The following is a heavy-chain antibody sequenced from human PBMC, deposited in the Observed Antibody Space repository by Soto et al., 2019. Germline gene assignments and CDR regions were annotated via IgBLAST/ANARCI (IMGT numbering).Heavy chain of an antibody. J-gene: IGHJ4*02. CDR2: IYSGGNT. D-gene: IGHD5-18*01. V-gene: IGHV3-66*01. CDR1: GFTVSSNY. Sequence: LSLSCAVSGFTVSSNYMNWVRQAPGKGLEWVSFIYSGGNTYYADSVKGRFTISRDNAKNSLYLQMNSLRDEDTAVYYCARDRGYTYGFDFWGQGALVTVSS. CDR3: ARDRGYTYGFDF.